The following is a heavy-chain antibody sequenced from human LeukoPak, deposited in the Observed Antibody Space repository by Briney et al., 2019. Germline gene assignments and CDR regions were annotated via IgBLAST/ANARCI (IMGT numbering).Heavy chain of an antibody. J-gene: IGHJ3*02. V-gene: IGHV4-59*01. CDR2: IYYNGNS. D-gene: IGHD3-22*01. Sequence: SETLSRTCTVSGASISSSYWSWIRQTPGKRLEWIGYIYYNGNSNSNPSLKSRVTISADTSKNQFSLKLSSVTAADTATYYCVRGNYDNRGYSNAFDIWGQGTIVTVSS. CDR1: GASISSSY. CDR3: VRGNYDNRGYSNAFDI.